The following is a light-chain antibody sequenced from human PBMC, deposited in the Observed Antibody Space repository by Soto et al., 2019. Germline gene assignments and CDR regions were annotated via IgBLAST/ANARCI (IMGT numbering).Light chain of an antibody. CDR3: QQSYNTPPYT. J-gene: IGKJ2*01. Sequence: DIQMTQSPSSLSASVGDRVTIPCRASQSISSYVNWYQHKPGKAPKLLIYAASTLQSGVPSRFSVSGSGTDFTLTISNLQPEDFATYYCQQSYNTPPYTFGQGTKLEIK. CDR1: QSISSY. V-gene: IGKV1-39*01. CDR2: AAS.